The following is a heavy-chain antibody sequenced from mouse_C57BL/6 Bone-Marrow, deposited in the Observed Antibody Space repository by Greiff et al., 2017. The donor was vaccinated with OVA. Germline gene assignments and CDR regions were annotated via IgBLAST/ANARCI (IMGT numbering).Heavy chain of an antibody. CDR1: GYTFTDHT. Sequence: VKLMESDAELVKPGASVKISCKVSGYTFTDHTIHWMKQRPEQGLEWIGYIYPRDGSTKYNEKFKGKATLTADKSSSTAYMQLNSLTSEDSAVYFCAKERRWLPFAYWGQGTLVTVSA. CDR2: IYPRDGST. D-gene: IGHD2-3*01. V-gene: IGHV1-78*01. CDR3: AKERRWLPFAY. J-gene: IGHJ3*01.